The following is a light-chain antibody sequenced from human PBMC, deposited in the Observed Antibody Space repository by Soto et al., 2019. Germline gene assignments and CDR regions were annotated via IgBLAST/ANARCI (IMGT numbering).Light chain of an antibody. CDR1: QSISSW. J-gene: IGKJ2*01. V-gene: IGKV1-5*03. CDR2: KAS. CDR3: QQYNSYSYT. Sequence: DIQMTQSPSTLSASVGDRVTITCRASQSISSWLAWYQQKPRKAPKLLIYKASSLDSGVPSRFSGSGSGTEFTLTISSLQPDDFATYYCQQYNSYSYTFGQGTKLEIK.